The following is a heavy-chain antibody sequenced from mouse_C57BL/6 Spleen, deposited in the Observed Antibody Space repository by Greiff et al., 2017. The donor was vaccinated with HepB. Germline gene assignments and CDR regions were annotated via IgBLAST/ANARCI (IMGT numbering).Heavy chain of an antibody. CDR3: ARSRYYDEEDY. CDR1: GYTFTSYW. V-gene: IGHV1-69*01. J-gene: IGHJ2*01. CDR2: IDPSDSYT. D-gene: IGHD2-4*01. Sequence: QVQLQQPGAELVMPGASVKLSCKASGYTFTSYWMHWVKQRPGQGLEWIGEIDPSDSYTNYNQKFKGKSTLTVDKSSSTAYMQLSSLTSEDSAVYYCARSRYYDEEDYWGQGTTLTVSS.